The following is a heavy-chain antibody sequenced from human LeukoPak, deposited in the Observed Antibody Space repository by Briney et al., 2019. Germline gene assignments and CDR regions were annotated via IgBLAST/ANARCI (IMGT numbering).Heavy chain of an antibody. CDR3: ARGNSGGWYIDFAN. J-gene: IGHJ4*01. D-gene: IGHD6-19*01. CDR1: GGSFSGYY. CDR2: INHSGST. Sequence: SETLSLTCAVYGGSFSGYYWSWIRQPPGKGLEWIGEINHSGSTNYNPSLKSRVTISVDTSKNQFSLKLSSVTAADTAVYYCARGNSGGWYIDFANWGQEPWSPSPQ. V-gene: IGHV4-34*01.